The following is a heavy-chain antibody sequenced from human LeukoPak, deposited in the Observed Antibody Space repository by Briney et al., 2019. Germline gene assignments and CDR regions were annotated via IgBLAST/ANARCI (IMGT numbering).Heavy chain of an antibody. CDR3: PIDLSMGYAGFGAFYI. Sequence: GGSLSLSCAASGFSFSSYDMNWLRQAPGKGLEWVSYISSSGSTIYYAASVKGRFTISRENAQTSLYLQMNGLRTEESTVYRGPIDLSMGYAGFGAFYISGEGKILTVSS. J-gene: IGHJ3*02. CDR1: GFSFSSYD. CDR2: ISSSGSTI. V-gene: IGHV3-48*03. D-gene: IGHD5-12*01.